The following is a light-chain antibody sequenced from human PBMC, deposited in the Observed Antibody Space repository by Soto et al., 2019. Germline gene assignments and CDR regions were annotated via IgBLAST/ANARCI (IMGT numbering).Light chain of an antibody. Sequence: QSVLTQSPSASASLGASVKLTCTLNSGHSRYAIAWHQQQPEKGPRFLMKLNSDGSHSKGDGIPDRFSGSSSGAERYLTISSLQSEDEADYYCQTWGTGIRVFGGGTKVTVL. V-gene: IGLV4-69*01. CDR2: LNSDGSH. CDR1: SGHSRYA. J-gene: IGLJ3*02. CDR3: QTWGTGIRV.